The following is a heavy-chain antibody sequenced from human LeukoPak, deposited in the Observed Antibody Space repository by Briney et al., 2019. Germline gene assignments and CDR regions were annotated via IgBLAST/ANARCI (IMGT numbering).Heavy chain of an antibody. Sequence: SETLSLTCTVSGYSISSGYYWSWIRQPTGKVLEWIGSIYYPSSTHYNPSLKSPVTRSIDTSKIKFSLKLRSVTAACTTVYYCGRGGSIAVAGERGQGTLV. CDR3: GRGGSIAVAGE. J-gene: IGHJ4*01. CDR2: IYYPSST. D-gene: IGHD6-19*01. V-gene: IGHV4-38-2*02. CDR1: GYSISSGYY.